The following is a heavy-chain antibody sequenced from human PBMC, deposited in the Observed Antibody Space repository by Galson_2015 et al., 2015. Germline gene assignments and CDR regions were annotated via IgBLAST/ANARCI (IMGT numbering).Heavy chain of an antibody. CDR3: ARDFVTRTTISYYYYMDV. V-gene: IGHV1-18*01. D-gene: IGHD5-24*01. CDR2: ISAYNGNS. Sequence: SVKVSCKASGYTFTSYGISWVRQAPGQGLEWMGWISAYNGNSNYSQKLQGRVTMTTDTSTSTAYMELRSLRSDDTAVYYCARDFVTRTTISYYYYMDVWGKGTKVTVSS. J-gene: IGHJ6*03. CDR1: GYTFTSYG.